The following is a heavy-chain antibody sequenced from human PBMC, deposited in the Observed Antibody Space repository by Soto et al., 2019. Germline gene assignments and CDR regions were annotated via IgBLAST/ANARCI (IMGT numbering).Heavy chain of an antibody. CDR1: GFTFSSYG. J-gene: IGHJ3*02. CDR3: ARGDYALFPPLRSDSIDI. Sequence: GGSLRLSCAASGFTFSSYGMHWVRQAPGKGLEWVAVIWYGGSNKYYADSVKGRFTISRDNSKNTLYLQMNSLRAEDTAVYYCARGDYALFPPLRSDSIDIWGQGTMVTVS. D-gene: IGHD4-17*01. V-gene: IGHV3-33*01. CDR2: IWYGGSNK.